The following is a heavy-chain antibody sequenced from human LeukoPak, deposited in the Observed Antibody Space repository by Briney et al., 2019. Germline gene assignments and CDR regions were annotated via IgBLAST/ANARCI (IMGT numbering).Heavy chain of an antibody. CDR3: ARGLVVDQLLPVFDY. D-gene: IGHD2-2*01. Sequence: SETLSLTCTVSGGSISSHYWSWIRRPPGKGLEWIGYIYYSGSTNYNPSLKSRVTISVDTSKNQFSLKLSSVTAADTAVYYCARGLVVDQLLPVFDYWGQGTLVTVSS. CDR1: GGSISSHY. V-gene: IGHV4-59*11. CDR2: IYYSGST. J-gene: IGHJ4*02.